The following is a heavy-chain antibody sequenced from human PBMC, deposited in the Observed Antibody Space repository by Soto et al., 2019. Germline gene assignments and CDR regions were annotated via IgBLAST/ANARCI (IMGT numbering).Heavy chain of an antibody. CDR3: ARGGGPCSGGSCYWFDP. CDR1: GDSVSSNSAA. Sequence: PSQTLSLTCAISGDSVSSNSAAWNWIRQSPSRGLEWLGRTYYRSKWYNDYAVSVKSRITINPDTSKNQFSLQLNSVTPEDTAVYYCARGGGPCSGGSCYWFDPWGQGTLVTVSS. CDR2: TYYRSKWYN. V-gene: IGHV6-1*01. D-gene: IGHD2-15*01. J-gene: IGHJ5*02.